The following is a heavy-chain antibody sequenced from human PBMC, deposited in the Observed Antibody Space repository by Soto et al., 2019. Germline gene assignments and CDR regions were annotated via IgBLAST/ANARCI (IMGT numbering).Heavy chain of an antibody. CDR2: IKQDGSEK. Sequence: PGGSLRLSCAASGFTFSSYWMSWVRQAPGKGLEWVANIKQDGSEKYYVDSVKGRFTISRDNAKNSLYLQMNSLRAEDTAVYYCARASTTVVTRTYYFDYWGQGTLVTVSS. V-gene: IGHV3-7*04. J-gene: IGHJ4*02. CDR3: ARASTTVVTRTYYFDY. CDR1: GFTFSSYW. D-gene: IGHD4-17*01.